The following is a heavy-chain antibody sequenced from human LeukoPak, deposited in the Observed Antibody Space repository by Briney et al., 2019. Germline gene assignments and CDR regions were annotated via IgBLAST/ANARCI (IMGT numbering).Heavy chain of an antibody. J-gene: IGHJ4*02. CDR2: TSGSGGST. D-gene: IGHD6-6*01. CDR3: ALSSSPCCFDY. V-gene: IGHV3-23*01. Sequence: GGSLRLSCAASGFTFSSYAMSWVRQAPGKGLEWVSATSGSGGSTYYADSVKGRFTISRDNSKNTLYLQMNSLRAEDTAVYYCALSSSPCCFDYWGQGTLVTVSS. CDR1: GFTFSSYA.